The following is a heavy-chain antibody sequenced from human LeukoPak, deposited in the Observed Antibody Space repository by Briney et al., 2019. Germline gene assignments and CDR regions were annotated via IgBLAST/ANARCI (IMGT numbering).Heavy chain of an antibody. CDR1: GYTFRSYH. Sequence: GGSLRLSCAGSGYTFRSYHTHWLRQAPGKGLEWVSSISSSSSYIYYADSVKGRFTISRDNAKNSLYLQMSSLRAEDTAVYYCAELGITMIGGVWGKGTTVTISS. J-gene: IGHJ6*04. CDR3: AELGITMIGGV. D-gene: IGHD3-10*02. V-gene: IGHV3-21*01. CDR2: ISSSSSYI.